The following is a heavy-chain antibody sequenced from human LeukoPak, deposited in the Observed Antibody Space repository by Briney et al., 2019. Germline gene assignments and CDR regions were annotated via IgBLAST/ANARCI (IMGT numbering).Heavy chain of an antibody. V-gene: IGHV4-4*02. Sequence: PGGSLRLSSAASGFTFSSYAMSWVRQAPGQGLEWIGEISLSGQTNFNPSLNGRVTMSLDESRNQLSLKLTSVTAADTAICYCSRESGAFCPFGYWGQGTL. CDR2: ISLSGQT. J-gene: IGHJ4*02. D-gene: IGHD1-26*01. CDR1: GFTFSSYAM. CDR3: SRESGAFCPFGY.